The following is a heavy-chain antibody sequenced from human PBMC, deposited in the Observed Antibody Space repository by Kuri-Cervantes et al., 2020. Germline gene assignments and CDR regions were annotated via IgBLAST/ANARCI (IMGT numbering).Heavy chain of an antibody. J-gene: IGHJ6*02. D-gene: IGHD3-3*01. Sequence: ASVKVSCKASGYTFTSYGISWVRQAPGQGLEWSGWISAYNGNTNYAQKLQGRVTMTTDTSTSTAYMALRSLRSDDTAVYYCARDLLEVSIFGVVIRVGYYYYGMDVWGQGTTVTVSS. CDR3: ARDLLEVSIFGVVIRVGYYYYGMDV. CDR1: GYTFTSYG. CDR2: ISAYNGNT. V-gene: IGHV1-18*01.